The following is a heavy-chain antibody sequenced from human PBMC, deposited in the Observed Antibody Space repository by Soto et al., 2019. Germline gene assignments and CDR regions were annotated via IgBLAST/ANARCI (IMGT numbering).Heavy chain of an antibody. Sequence: QVQLQESGPGLVKPSETLSLTCTVSGGSITPYYWIWIRQPPGKGLEWIGYIYFAGTTTYNPSLKSPVSRSVDTSENQFSPKLTSVTAADTAVYYCARLGGYLPALDSWGQGTLVTVSS. J-gene: IGHJ4*02. CDR1: GGSITPYY. D-gene: IGHD3-22*01. V-gene: IGHV4-59*08. CDR2: IYFAGTT. CDR3: ARLGGYLPALDS.